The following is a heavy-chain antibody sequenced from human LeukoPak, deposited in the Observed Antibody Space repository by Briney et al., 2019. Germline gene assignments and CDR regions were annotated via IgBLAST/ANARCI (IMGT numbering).Heavy chain of an antibody. D-gene: IGHD1-7*01. CDR3: ASDAGTTSGY. V-gene: IGHV4-39*02. Sequence: SETLSLTCNVSGGSISSSGYYWDWIRQPPGMGLEWIGSIYYSGTTYYNPSLQSRVTISVDTSKSQFSLNLNSVTAADTAVYYCASDAGTTSGYWGQGTLVTVSS. CDR2: IYYSGTT. J-gene: IGHJ4*02. CDR1: GGSISSSGYY.